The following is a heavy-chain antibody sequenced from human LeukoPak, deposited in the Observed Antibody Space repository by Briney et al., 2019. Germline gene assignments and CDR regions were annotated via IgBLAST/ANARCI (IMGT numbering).Heavy chain of an antibody. CDR1: GFTVSSNY. Sequence: GGSLRLSCAASGFTVSSNYMSWFRQAPGKGLEWVGFIRSKAYGGTTEYAASVKGRFTISRDDSKSIAYLQMNSLKTEDTAVYYCTRVITMIYGGCDYWGQGTLVSVSS. D-gene: IGHD3-22*01. J-gene: IGHJ4*02. CDR3: TRVITMIYGGCDY. CDR2: IRSKAYGGTT. V-gene: IGHV3-49*03.